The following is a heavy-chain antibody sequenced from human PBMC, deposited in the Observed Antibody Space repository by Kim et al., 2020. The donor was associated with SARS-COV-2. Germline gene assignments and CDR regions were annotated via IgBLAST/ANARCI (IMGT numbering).Heavy chain of an antibody. Sequence: SETLSLTCTVSGGSISSGGYYWSWIRQHPGKGLEWIGYIYYSGSTYYNPSLKSRVTISVDTSKNQFSLKLSSVTAADTAVYYCARDTEYYYDSSGYYPGFGAFDIWGQGTMVTVSS. CDR2: IYYSGST. D-gene: IGHD3-22*01. CDR3: ARDTEYYYDSSGYYPGFGAFDI. J-gene: IGHJ3*02. CDR1: GGSISSGGYY. V-gene: IGHV4-31*03.